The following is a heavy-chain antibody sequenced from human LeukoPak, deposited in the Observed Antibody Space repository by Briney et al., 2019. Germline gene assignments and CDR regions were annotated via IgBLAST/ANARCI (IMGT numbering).Heavy chain of an antibody. J-gene: IGHJ4*02. CDR2: IGGKAVPT. Sequence: PGGSLRLSCEASGLDFSSYAMSWVRQAPGKGLERVSTIGGKAVPTFYEDSVKGRFTISRDNPKNTVYLQMNSLRVEDSAVYYCAKDRGGSPLSYYFDYWGQGTLVTVSS. D-gene: IGHD3-16*01. V-gene: IGHV3-23*01. CDR1: GLDFSSYA. CDR3: AKDRGGSPLSYYFDY.